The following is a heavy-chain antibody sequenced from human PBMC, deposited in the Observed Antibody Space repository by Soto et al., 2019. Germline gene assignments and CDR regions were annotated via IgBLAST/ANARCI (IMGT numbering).Heavy chain of an antibody. CDR3: ARYCISTSCRHGGFDY. D-gene: IGHD2-2*01. Sequence: ASVKVSCKPSGYTFTSYAMHWVRQAPGQRLEWMGWINAGNGNTKYSQKFQGRVTITRDTSASTAYMELSSLRSDDTAVYYCARYCISTSCRHGGFDYWRQGTLVTVSS. J-gene: IGHJ4*02. CDR1: GYTFTSYA. V-gene: IGHV1-3*01. CDR2: INAGNGNT.